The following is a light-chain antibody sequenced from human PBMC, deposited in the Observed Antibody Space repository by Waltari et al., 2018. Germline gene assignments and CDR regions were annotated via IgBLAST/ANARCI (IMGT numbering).Light chain of an antibody. Sequence: QSALTQPASVSGSPGQSITISCTGTSNDIGTYNYVSWYQQLPGKAPKMMIYEVTKRPSGVSYRFSGSKSGNTASLTISGLRAEDEADYYCSSHANTYNFAHVVFGGGTKLTVL. J-gene: IGLJ2*01. CDR3: SSHANTYNFAHVV. CDR1: SNDIGTYNY. CDR2: EVT. V-gene: IGLV2-23*02.